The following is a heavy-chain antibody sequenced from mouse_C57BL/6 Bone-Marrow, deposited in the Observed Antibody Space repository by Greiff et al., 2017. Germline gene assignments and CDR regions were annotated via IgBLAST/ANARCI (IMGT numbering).Heavy chain of an antibody. J-gene: IGHJ2*01. D-gene: IGHD4-1*01. CDR3: ARRRTGTLYCDY. CDR2: INPNNGGT. CDR1: GYTFTDYN. Sequence: EVQLQQSGPELVKPGASVKMSCKASGYTFTDYNMHWVKQSHGKSLEWIGYINPNNGGTSYNQKFKGKATLTANKSSSTAYMELRSLTSEDSAVYDCARRRTGTLYCDYWGQGTTLTVSS. V-gene: IGHV1-22*01.